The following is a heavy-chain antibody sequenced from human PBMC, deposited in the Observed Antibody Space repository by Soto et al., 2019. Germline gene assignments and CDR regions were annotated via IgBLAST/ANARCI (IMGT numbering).Heavy chain of an antibody. Sequence: QVQLVQSGVEVKKPGASVQVSCKASGYTFISHGISWVRQAPGQGLEWMGWISGKNGNTNYAQKLQGRVTLTTDTSTSTAYMELRSLRSDDTVVYYGARLSSSFVVVPDYGMDFWGQGTTVTVSS. V-gene: IGHV1-18*04. D-gene: IGHD2-15*01. J-gene: IGHJ6*02. CDR2: ISGKNGNT. CDR1: GYTFISHG. CDR3: ARLSSSFVVVPDYGMDF.